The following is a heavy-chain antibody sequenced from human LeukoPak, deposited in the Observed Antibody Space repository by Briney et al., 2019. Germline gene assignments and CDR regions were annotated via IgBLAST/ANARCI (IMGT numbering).Heavy chain of an antibody. D-gene: IGHD4-23*01. CDR1: GYTFTSYA. CDR2: INAGNDNT. V-gene: IGHV1-3*01. Sequence: ASVKVSCKASGYTFTSYAMHWVRQAPGQRLEWMGWINAGNDNTKYSQKFQGRVTITRDTSASTAYMELSSLRSEDTAVYYCARGRIVGGGNSRPLDYWGQGTLVTVSS. J-gene: IGHJ4*02. CDR3: ARGRIVGGGNSRPLDY.